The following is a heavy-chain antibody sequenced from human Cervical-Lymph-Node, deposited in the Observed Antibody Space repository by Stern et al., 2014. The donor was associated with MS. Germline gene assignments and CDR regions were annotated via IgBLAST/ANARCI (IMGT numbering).Heavy chain of an antibody. CDR2: IDWDDDK. CDR3: ARSPPYYEFWNDYYYFDY. CDR1: GFSLSTSGMR. Sequence: QVTLKESGPALVKPTQTLTLTCTFSGFSLSTSGMRVSWIRQPPGKALEWLARIDWDDDKFYSTSLKTRLTISKDTSKNQVVLTMTNMDPVDTATYYSARSPPYYEFWNDYYYFDYWGQGTLVAVSS. D-gene: IGHD3-3*01. V-gene: IGHV2-70*04. J-gene: IGHJ4*02.